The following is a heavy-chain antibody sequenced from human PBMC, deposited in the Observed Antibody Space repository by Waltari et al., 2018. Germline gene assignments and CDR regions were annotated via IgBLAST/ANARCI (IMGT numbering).Heavy chain of an antibody. CDR2: IYHSGST. Sequence: QVQLQESGPGLVKPSETLSLTCAVSGYSISSGYYWGWIRQPPGKGLEWIGSIYHSGSTYYNPSLKSRVTISVDTSKNQFSLKLSSVTAADTAVYYCATVAALRVFRDYWGQGTLVTVSS. CDR1: GYSISSGYY. V-gene: IGHV4-38-2*01. D-gene: IGHD2-15*01. CDR3: ATVAALRVFRDY. J-gene: IGHJ4*02.